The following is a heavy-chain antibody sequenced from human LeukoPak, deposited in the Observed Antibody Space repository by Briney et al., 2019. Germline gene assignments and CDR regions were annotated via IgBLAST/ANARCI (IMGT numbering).Heavy chain of an antibody. V-gene: IGHV3-23*01. CDR2: ISGSGGTT. CDR3: AKRDYSSFDF. CDR1: GFTFSSYA. J-gene: IGHJ4*02. D-gene: IGHD2-15*01. Sequence: GGSLRLSCAASGFTFSSYAMSWVRQAPGKGLDWVSVISGSGGTTYYADSVKGRFTVSRDNFKNTLYLQMNSLRAEDTAVYYCAKRDYSSFDFWGQGTLVTVSS.